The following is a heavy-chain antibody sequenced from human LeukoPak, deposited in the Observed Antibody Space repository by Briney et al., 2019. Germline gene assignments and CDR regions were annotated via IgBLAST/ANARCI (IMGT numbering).Heavy chain of an antibody. CDR2: ISYDGSNK. CDR1: GFTFSSYA. J-gene: IGHJ6*02. CDR3: ARVYEQWLSTNHGMDV. V-gene: IGHV3-30-3*02. Sequence: GRSLRLSCAASGFTFSSYAMYWVRQAPGKGLEWGAVISYDGSNKYYADSVKGRFTISRDNSKNTLYLQMNSLRAEDTAVYYCARVYEQWLSTNHGMDVWGQGTTVSVSS. D-gene: IGHD6-19*01.